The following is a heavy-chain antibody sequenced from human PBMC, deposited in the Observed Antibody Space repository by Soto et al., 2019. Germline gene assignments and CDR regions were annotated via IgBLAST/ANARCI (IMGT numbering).Heavy chain of an antibody. Sequence: GGSLRLSCAASGFTFSGSAMHWVRQASGKGLEWVGRIRSKANSYATAYAASVKGRFTISRDDSKNTAYLQMNSLKTEDTAVYYCLHSGYDSGYCSGGSCYYYYGMDVWGQGTTVTVSS. V-gene: IGHV3-73*01. D-gene: IGHD2-15*01. CDR1: GFTFSGSA. CDR2: IRSKANSYAT. J-gene: IGHJ6*02. CDR3: LHSGYDSGYCSGGSCYYYYGMDV.